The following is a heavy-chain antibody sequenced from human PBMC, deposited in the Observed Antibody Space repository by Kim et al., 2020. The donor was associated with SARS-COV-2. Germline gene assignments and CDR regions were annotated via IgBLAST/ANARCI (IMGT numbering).Heavy chain of an antibody. CDR3: ARVEYGSSSWYYFDY. D-gene: IGHD6-13*01. CDR2: ISSSIDYT. J-gene: IGHJ4*01. CDR1: GFTFSDYY. Sequence: GGSRRLSCAASGFTFSDYYMSWIRQTPGKGLEWISYISSSIDYTKYADSVKGRFTISRDNAKNSLYLQMNSLRAEDTAVYYCARVEYGSSSWYYFDYWG. V-gene: IGHV3-11*05.